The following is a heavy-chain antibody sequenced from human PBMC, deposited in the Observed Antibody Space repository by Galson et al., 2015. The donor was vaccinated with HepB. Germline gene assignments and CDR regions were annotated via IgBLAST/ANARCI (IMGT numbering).Heavy chain of an antibody. J-gene: IGHJ4*02. CDR1: GGTFSSYA. CDR3: AGGYRSGWYIFDY. Sequence: SVKVSCKASGGTFSSYAISWVRQAPGQGLEWMGGIIPIFGTTNYAQKFQGRVTITADESTSTAYMDLSSLRSEDTAVYYCAGGYRSGWYIFDYWGQGTLVTVSS. V-gene: IGHV1-69*13. D-gene: IGHD6-19*01. CDR2: IIPIFGTT.